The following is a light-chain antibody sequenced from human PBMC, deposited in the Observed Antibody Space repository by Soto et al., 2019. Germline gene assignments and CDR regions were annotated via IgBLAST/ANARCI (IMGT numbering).Light chain of an antibody. CDR1: QSINNW. CDR3: QQYSSAST. CDR2: RAS. V-gene: IGKV1-5*03. Sequence: DIQMTQSPSTLSASVGDRVTITCRASQSINNWLAWYQQKPGKAPKLLIYRASSLENGVPSRFSGRGSGTEFIFAIHSLQPDDFATYYCQQYSSASTFGQGTKVEI. J-gene: IGKJ1*01.